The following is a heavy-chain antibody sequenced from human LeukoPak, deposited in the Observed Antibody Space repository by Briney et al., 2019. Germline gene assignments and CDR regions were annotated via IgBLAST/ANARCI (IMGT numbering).Heavy chain of an antibody. V-gene: IGHV4-4*07. D-gene: IGHD3-9*01. Sequence: PSETLSLTCTVSGGSISSYYWSWIRQPAGKGLEWIGRIYASGSTNYNPSLKSRVTMSVDTSKNQFSLRLSSVTAADTAVYYCARSNYDILTGYSLYFDYWGQGTLVTVSS. CDR1: GGSISSYY. CDR2: IYASGST. J-gene: IGHJ4*02. CDR3: ARSNYDILTGYSLYFDY.